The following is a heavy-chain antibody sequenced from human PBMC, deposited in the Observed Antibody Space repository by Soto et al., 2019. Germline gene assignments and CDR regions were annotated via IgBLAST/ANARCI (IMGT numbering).Heavy chain of an antibody. J-gene: IGHJ4*02. Sequence: EVQLAESGGGLVQPGGSLRLSCAASGFTFSSHWMHWVRQAPGKGLVWVSRIIGDGNEITYADSVKGRFTISRDNAKNTVILQMNRPRAEDTAVYYCVRGHVRGNDRHFDYWGQGTLVTVSS. CDR3: VRGHVRGNDRHFDY. CDR1: GFTFSSHW. V-gene: IGHV3-74*01. D-gene: IGHD3-16*02. CDR2: IIGDGNEI.